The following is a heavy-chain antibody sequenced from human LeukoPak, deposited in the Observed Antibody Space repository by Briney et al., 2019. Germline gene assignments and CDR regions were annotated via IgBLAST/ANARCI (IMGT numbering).Heavy chain of an antibody. V-gene: IGHV5-51*01. CDR3: ARLRFSGSYHDAFDI. D-gene: IGHD1-26*01. J-gene: IGHJ3*02. Sequence: GESLKISCKGSGYSFTSYWIGWVRQMPGKGLEWMGIIYPGDSDTRYSPSFQGQVTISADKSISTAYLQWSSLKASDTATYYCARLRFSGSYHDAFDIWGQGTMVTVSS. CDR2: IYPGDSDT. CDR1: GYSFTSYW.